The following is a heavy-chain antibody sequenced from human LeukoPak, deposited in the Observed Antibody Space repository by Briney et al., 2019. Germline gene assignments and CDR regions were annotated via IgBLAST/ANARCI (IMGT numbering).Heavy chain of an antibody. Sequence: ASVTVSCKASGYTFTGYHLYWVRQAPGQGLEWMGWINPNNGGTKYAQKFQGRVTMTRDTSISTAYMELSRLRSDDTAMYYCARDREEVAATAGRVWFDPWGQGTLVTVSS. D-gene: IGHD6-13*01. J-gene: IGHJ5*02. V-gene: IGHV1-2*02. CDR3: ARDREEVAATAGRVWFDP. CDR1: GYTFTGYH. CDR2: INPNNGGT.